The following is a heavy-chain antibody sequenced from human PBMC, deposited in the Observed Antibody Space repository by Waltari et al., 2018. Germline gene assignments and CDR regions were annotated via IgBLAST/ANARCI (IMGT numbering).Heavy chain of an antibody. CDR2: TNPNSGGT. V-gene: IGHV1-2*06. CDR3: ARGGGGVGAIGY. J-gene: IGHJ4*02. D-gene: IGHD1-26*01. CDR1: GYTFTGYY. Sequence: QVQLVQSGAEVKKPGASVKVSCKASGYTFTGYYMHWVRQAPGQGLEWMGRTNPNSGGTSFVQNCQGSGPMTRAPSISTSYMALSRLGSGDTAVYYCARGGGGVGAIGYWGQGTLVTVSS.